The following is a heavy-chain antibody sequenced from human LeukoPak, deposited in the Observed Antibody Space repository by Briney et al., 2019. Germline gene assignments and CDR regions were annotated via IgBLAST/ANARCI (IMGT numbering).Heavy chain of an antibody. V-gene: IGHV3-53*04. Sequence: GGSLRLSCVASGFTVSSKYMSWVRQAPGKGLEWVSVIYAGGSTYYADSVKGRFTISRHNSKNTLYLQMNSLRTEDTAVYYCAKGPYCSSTSCYQDNWFDPWGQGTLVTVSS. J-gene: IGHJ5*02. CDR1: GFTVSSKY. CDR2: IYAGGST. D-gene: IGHD2-2*01. CDR3: AKGPYCSSTSCYQDNWFDP.